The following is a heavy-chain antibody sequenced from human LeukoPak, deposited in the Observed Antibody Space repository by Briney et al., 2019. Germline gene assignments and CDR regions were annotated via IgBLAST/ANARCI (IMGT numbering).Heavy chain of an antibody. Sequence: GGSLRLSCAASGYTFSSYSVNWVRQAPGKGLEWVSSISSTSGYIYYADSVKGRFTISRDNTKNTLYLQMNSLRAEDTAVYYCVSGNDTVSTWENYRLDAFDICGQGETVIVSS. CDR3: VSGNDTVSTWENYRLDAFDI. CDR1: GYTFSSYS. J-gene: IGHJ3*02. D-gene: IGHD3-16*02. CDR2: ISSTSGYI. V-gene: IGHV3-21*01.